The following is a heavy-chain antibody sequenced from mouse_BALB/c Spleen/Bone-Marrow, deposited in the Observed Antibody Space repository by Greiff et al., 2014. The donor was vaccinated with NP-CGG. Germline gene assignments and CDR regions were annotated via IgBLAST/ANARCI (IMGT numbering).Heavy chain of an antibody. J-gene: IGHJ2*01. CDR2: MSSSGST. Sequence: LQQSGPGLVKPSQSLSLTCTVTGYSITSDYAWNWVRQFPGNKLEWMGYMSSSGSTSYRPSLKSRISITRDTSKNQFFLQLNSVTAEDTGTYYCARDYYGSSYFDYWGQGTTLTVSS. V-gene: IGHV3-2*02. CDR1: GYSITSDYA. CDR3: ARDYYGSSYFDY. D-gene: IGHD1-1*01.